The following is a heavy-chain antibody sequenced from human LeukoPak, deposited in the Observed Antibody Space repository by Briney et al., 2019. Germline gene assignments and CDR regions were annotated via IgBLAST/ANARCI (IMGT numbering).Heavy chain of an antibody. D-gene: IGHD2-21*01. CDR3: ARGFPTHP. CDR2: IYHSGST. CDR1: GRSISSGGYS. J-gene: IGHJ5*02. Sequence: SQTLSLTCAVSGRSISSGGYSWSWIRQPPGKGPEWIGYIYHSGSTYYNPSLKSRVTISVDRSKNQFSLKLSSVTAADTAVYYCARGFPTHPWGQGTLVTVSS. V-gene: IGHV4-30-2*01.